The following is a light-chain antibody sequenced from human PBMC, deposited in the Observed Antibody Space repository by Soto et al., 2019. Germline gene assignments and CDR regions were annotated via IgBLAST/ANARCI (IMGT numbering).Light chain of an antibody. V-gene: IGKV3-15*01. J-gene: IGKJ1*01. CDR3: QQYNNWPRT. Sequence: EIVMTQSPATLSVSPGERATLSCRASQSVSSNLAWYQQKPSQAHRRLIYGASTRATGIPARFSGSGSGTEFTLTISSLQSEDFAVYYCQQYNNWPRTFGQGTKVDIK. CDR2: GAS. CDR1: QSVSSN.